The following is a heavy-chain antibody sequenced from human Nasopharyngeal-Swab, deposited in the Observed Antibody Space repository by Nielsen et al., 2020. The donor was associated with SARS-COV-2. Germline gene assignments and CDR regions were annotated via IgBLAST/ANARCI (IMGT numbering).Heavy chain of an antibody. J-gene: IGHJ4*02. Sequence: SVPVSRQASGYIFTSYAMNWVRQAPGQGLEWMGGIIPIFGTANYAQKFQGRVTITADESTSTAYMELSSLRSEDTAVYYCARDDRIAAAGPFDYWGQGTLVTVSS. V-gene: IGHV1-69*13. CDR1: GYIFTSYA. CDR2: IIPIFGTA. CDR3: ARDDRIAAAGPFDY. D-gene: IGHD6-13*01.